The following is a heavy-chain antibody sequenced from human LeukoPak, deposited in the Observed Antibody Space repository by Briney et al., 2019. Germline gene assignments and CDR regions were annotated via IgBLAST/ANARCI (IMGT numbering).Heavy chain of an antibody. CDR2: IYTSGST. J-gene: IGHJ6*03. V-gene: IGHV4-4*07. CDR3: ARGARHYYDSSGYYPRGYYYYYMDV. D-gene: IGHD3-22*01. CDR1: GGSISSYY. Sequence: SPSETLSLTCTVSGGSISSYYWSWIRQPAGKGLEWIGRIYTSGSTNYNPSLKSRVTMSVDTSKNQFSLKLSSVTAADTAVYYCARGARHYYDSSGYYPRGYYYYYMDVWGKGTTVTVSS.